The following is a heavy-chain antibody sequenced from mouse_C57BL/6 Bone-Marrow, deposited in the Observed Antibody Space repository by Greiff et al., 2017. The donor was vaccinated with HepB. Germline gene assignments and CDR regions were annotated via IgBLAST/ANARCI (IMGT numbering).Heavy chain of an antibody. CDR3: AIYYYGSSYDDY. J-gene: IGHJ2*01. Sequence: QVHVKQPGAELVKPGASVKMSCKASGYTFTSYWITWVKQRPGQGLEWIGDIYPGSGSTNYNEKFKSKATLTVDTSSSTAYMQLSSLTSEDSAVYYCAIYYYGSSYDDYWGQGTTLTVSS. V-gene: IGHV1-55*01. CDR1: GYTFTSYW. CDR2: IYPGSGST. D-gene: IGHD1-1*01.